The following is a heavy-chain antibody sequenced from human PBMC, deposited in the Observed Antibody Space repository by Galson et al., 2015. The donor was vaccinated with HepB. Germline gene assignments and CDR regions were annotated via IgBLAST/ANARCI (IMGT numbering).Heavy chain of an antibody. J-gene: IGHJ3*02. D-gene: IGHD5-18*01. V-gene: IGHV3-30*18. CDR2: ISYDGSNK. Sequence: SLRLSCAASGFTFSSYGMHWVRQAPGKGLEWVAVISYDGSNKYYADSVKGRFTISRDNSKNTLYLQMNSLRAEDTAVYYCAKEIELWALATHAFDIWGQGTMVTVSS. CDR3: AKEIELWALATHAFDI. CDR1: GFTFSSYG.